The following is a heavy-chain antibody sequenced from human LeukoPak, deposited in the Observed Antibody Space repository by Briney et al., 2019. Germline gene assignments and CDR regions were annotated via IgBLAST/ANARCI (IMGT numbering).Heavy chain of an antibody. D-gene: IGHD6-13*01. Sequence: PGGSLRLSCAASGFTVSNNYMSWVRQAPGKGLEWVSVIYSGGSTYYADSVKGRFTISRDNSNNTLYLQMNSLRAEDTAVYYRAGRGFIAAAGYFYYGMDVWGQGTTVTVSS. CDR3: AGRGFIAAAGYFYYGMDV. CDR2: IYSGGST. J-gene: IGHJ6*02. V-gene: IGHV3-53*01. CDR1: GFTVSNNY.